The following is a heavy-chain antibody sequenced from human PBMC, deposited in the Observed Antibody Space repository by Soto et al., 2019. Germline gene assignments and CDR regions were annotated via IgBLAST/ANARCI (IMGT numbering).Heavy chain of an antibody. V-gene: IGHV4-39*01. J-gene: IGHJ1*01. CDR2: IYYSGST. Sequence: SETLSLTCTGSGGTISSGSYYWGRLLQGQGKGLEWIGSIYYSGSTYYNPSLKSRATISVDTSKNQFSLKLSSVTAADTVVYFCATGSLSDGFAIRARGTSVTV. CDR3: ATGSLSDGFAI. CDR1: GGTISSGSYY. D-gene: IGHD3-10*01.